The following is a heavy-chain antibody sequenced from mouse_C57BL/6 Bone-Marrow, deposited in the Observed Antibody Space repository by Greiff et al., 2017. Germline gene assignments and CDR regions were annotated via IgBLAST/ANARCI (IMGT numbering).Heavy chain of an antibody. D-gene: IGHD2-1*01. CDR2: IYPGNSDT. Sequence: VQLQQSGTVLARPGASVKMSCKTSGYTFTSYWMHWVKQRPGQGLEWIGAIYPGNSDTSYNQKFKGKAKLTAVTSASTAYMALSSLTNEDSAVFYCTMIYYGNYSAWFAYWGQGTLVTVSA. V-gene: IGHV1-5*01. CDR3: TMIYYGNYSAWFAY. J-gene: IGHJ3*01. CDR1: GYTFTSYW.